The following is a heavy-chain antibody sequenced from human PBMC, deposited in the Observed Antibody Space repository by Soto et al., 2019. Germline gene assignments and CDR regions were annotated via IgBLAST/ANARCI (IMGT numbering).Heavy chain of an antibody. D-gene: IGHD6-6*01. V-gene: IGHV3-23*01. CDR3: ATVHSTSRSFDY. CDR2: TVYSRLTT. CDR1: GLNISILS. J-gene: IGHJ4*02. Sequence: GSLRLSGAAPGLNISILSMSWVRRAPGKGLELVSTTVYSRLTTYYADDVKGRFTVSRDNSKNTLDLQMSSLRAEYKAVYYCATVHSTSRSFDYWGQGTLATVSS.